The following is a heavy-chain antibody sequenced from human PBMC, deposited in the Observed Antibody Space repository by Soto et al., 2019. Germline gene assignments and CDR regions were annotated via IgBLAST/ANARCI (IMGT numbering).Heavy chain of an antibody. CDR1: GGSISSGDYY. Sequence: SETLSLTCTVSGGSISSGDYYWSWIRQPPGKGLEWIGYIYYSGSTYYNPSLKSRVTISVDTSKNQFSLKLSSVTAADTAVYYCASFQDIVVVPAAYGMDVWGQGTTVTAP. V-gene: IGHV4-30-4*01. J-gene: IGHJ6*02. CDR3: ASFQDIVVVPAAYGMDV. CDR2: IYYSGST. D-gene: IGHD2-2*01.